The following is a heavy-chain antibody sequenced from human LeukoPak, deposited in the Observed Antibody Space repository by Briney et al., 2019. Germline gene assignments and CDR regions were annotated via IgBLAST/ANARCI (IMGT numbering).Heavy chain of an antibody. Sequence: ASVKVSCKASGYTFTGYYIHWVRQAPGQGLEWMGWINPTSFGTKYEQKFQGRVTMTRDTSTSTDYMELSDLRSGDTAVYYCARFRGSGWYSFDLWGQGTLVTVSS. CDR3: ARFRGSGWYSFDL. D-gene: IGHD6-19*01. V-gene: IGHV1-2*02. J-gene: IGHJ5*02. CDR1: GYTFTGYY. CDR2: INPTSFGT.